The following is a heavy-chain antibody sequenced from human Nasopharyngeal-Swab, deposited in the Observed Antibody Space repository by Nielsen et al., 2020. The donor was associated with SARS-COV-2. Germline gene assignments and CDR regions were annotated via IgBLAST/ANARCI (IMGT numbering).Heavy chain of an antibody. CDR2: ISYDGSNK. CDR3: AKAFAPTAVAGTATLGY. J-gene: IGHJ4*02. V-gene: IGHV3-30*18. Sequence: PGKGLEWVAVISYDGSNKYYADSVKGRFTISRDNSKNTLYLQMNSLRAEDTAVYYCAKAFAPTAVAGTATLGYWGQGTLVTVSS. D-gene: IGHD6-19*01.